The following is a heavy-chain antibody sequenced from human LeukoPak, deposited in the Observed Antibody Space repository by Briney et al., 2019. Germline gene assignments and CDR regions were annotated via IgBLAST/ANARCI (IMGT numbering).Heavy chain of an antibody. Sequence: ASVKVSCKASGYTFTDYYIHWVRQAPGQGLEYMGWINPNTGGASYAQRFRDRVTMSVDASIITVYMELSRLTGDDTAVYYCARGYPSAVPPDYWGQGDLVTVSS. J-gene: IGHJ4*02. CDR3: ARGYPSAVPPDY. V-gene: IGHV1-2*02. D-gene: IGHD3-16*01. CDR1: GYTFTDYY. CDR2: INPNTGGA.